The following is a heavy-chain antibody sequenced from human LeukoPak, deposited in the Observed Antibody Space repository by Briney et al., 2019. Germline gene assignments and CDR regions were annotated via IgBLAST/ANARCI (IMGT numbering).Heavy chain of an antibody. CDR3: ASSELYYQLTAFIE. CDR1: GASISGSSSYY. V-gene: IGHV4-39*01. J-gene: IGHJ4*02. CDR2: IYYTVGT. D-gene: IGHD1-20*01. Sequence: SETLSLTCTVSGASISGSSSYYWGWIRQPPGTGQEWIGSIYYTVGTFNNPSLKSRVTISVDTSKNQLSLKLSAVTAADTAIYYCASSELYYQLTAFIEWGQGTLVTVSS.